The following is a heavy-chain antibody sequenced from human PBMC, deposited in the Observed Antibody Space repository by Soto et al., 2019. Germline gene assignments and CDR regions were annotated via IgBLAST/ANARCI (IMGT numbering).Heavy chain of an antibody. D-gene: IGHD3-22*01. CDR2: ISSSSSYI. J-gene: IGHJ5*02. CDR3: ARVRHYYDSRGYFGSYCGP. Sequence: PGGSLSLSCAASRLTFSSYIINCLRRAAWEGRDCVSSISSSSSYIYYADSVKGRFTISRDNAKNSLYLQMNSLRAEDTAVYYCARVRHYYDSRGYFGSYCGPWGQGTLVTVS. V-gene: IGHV3-21*01. CDR1: RLTFSSYI.